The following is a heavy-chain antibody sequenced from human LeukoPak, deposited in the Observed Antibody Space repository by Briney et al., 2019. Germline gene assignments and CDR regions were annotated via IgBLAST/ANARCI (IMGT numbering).Heavy chain of an antibody. J-gene: IGHJ4*02. V-gene: IGHV3-43*02. CDR2: ISGDGGST. CDR3: ARESETSGWYDY. Sequence: GGSLRLSCAAPGFFFDNYAIHWVRQAPGKGLEWVSLISGDGGSTFFADSVRGRFTISRDNTRKSLSLQMSSLRSEDTALYYCARESETSGWYDYWGQGTLVTVSS. D-gene: IGHD6-19*01. CDR1: GFFFDNYA.